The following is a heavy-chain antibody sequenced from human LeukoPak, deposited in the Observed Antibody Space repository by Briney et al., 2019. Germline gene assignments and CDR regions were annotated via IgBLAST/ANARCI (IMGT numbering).Heavy chain of an antibody. CDR2: ISGSGGST. Sequence: GGSLRLSCAASGFTFSSYAMSWVRQAPGKGLEWVSAISGSGGSTYYADSVKGRFTISRDNSKNTLYLQMNSLRAEDTAVYYCAKDYDFWSAVPYYFDYWGQGTLVTVSS. V-gene: IGHV3-23*01. J-gene: IGHJ4*02. D-gene: IGHD3-3*01. CDR3: AKDYDFWSAVPYYFDY. CDR1: GFTFSSYA.